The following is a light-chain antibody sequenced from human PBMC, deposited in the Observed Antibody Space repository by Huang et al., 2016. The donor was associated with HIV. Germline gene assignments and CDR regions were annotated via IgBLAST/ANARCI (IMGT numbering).Light chain of an antibody. Sequence: DIVLTQSPGTLSLSPGERATLSYRASQSVSSSYLGWYQQKPGQAPRLLIYGASSRASGIPDRFSGSGSGTDFTLTISRLEPEDFAVYYCQHYGSSPFTFGPGTKVDIK. CDR2: GAS. CDR1: QSVSSSY. J-gene: IGKJ3*01. CDR3: QHYGSSPFT. V-gene: IGKV3-20*01.